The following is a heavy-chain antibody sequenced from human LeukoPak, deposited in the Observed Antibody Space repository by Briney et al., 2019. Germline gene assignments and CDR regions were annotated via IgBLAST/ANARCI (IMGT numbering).Heavy chain of an antibody. CDR2: IYHSGST. V-gene: IGHV4-38-2*02. Sequence: SETLSLTCTVSGYSISSGYYWGWIRQPPGKGPEWIGSIYHSGSTYYNPSLKSRVTISVGTSKNQFSLKLSSVTAADTAVYYCGIRNDAFDIWGQGTMVTVSS. J-gene: IGHJ3*02. CDR1: GYSISSGYY. CDR3: GIRNDAFDI.